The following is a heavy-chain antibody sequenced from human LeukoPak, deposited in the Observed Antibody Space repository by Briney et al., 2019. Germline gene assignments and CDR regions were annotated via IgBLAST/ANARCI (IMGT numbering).Heavy chain of an antibody. CDR1: GGSFSGYY. CDR2: ISHSGSS. Sequence: SETLSLTCAVYGGSFSGYYWSWVRQPPGKGLEWIGEISHSGSSNYNPSLKSRVTISVDTSKNQFSLKLSSVTAADTAVYYCARQLTGTRIYAFDIWGQGTMVTVSS. J-gene: IGHJ3*02. CDR3: ARQLTGTRIYAFDI. V-gene: IGHV4-34*01. D-gene: IGHD1-14*01.